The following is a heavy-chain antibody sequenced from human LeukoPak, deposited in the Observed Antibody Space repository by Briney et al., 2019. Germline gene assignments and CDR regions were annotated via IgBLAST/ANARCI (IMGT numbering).Heavy chain of an antibody. CDR2: IYTSGST. CDR3: ARGGDDGIVVVPAAGSRFDP. CDR1: GGSISSGSYY. J-gene: IGHJ5*02. D-gene: IGHD2-2*01. V-gene: IGHV4-61*02. Sequence: SETLSLTCTVSGGSISSGSYYWSWIRQPAGKGLEWIGRIYTSGSTNYNPSLKSRVTISVDTSKNQFSLKLSSVTAADTAVYYCARGGDDGIVVVPAAGSRFDPWGQGTLVTVSS.